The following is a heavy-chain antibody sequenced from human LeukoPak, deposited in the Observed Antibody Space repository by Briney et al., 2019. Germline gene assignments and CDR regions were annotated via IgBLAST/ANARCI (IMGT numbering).Heavy chain of an antibody. Sequence: GGSLRLSCAASGFTFSNAWMSWVRQAPGKGLEWVGRIKSKTDGGTTDYAAPVKGRFTISRDDSKNTQYLQMNSLKTEDTAVYYCTTDKDIVVVVAAFDYWGQGTLVTVSS. V-gene: IGHV3-15*01. CDR2: IKSKTDGGTT. CDR3: TTDKDIVVVVAAFDY. D-gene: IGHD2-15*01. CDR1: GFTFSNAW. J-gene: IGHJ4*02.